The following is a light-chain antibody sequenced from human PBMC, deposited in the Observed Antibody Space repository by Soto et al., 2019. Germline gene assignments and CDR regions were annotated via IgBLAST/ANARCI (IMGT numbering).Light chain of an antibody. J-gene: IGKJ1*01. Sequence: IVVTQSPSTLSVSPGERATLSCRASQSVSSDLAWYQQKPGQAPRLLIYGASTRAIGIPARFSGSGSGTEFTLTISSLQSEDFAVYYCQQYNNWPPTFGQGTKVDI. CDR2: GAS. CDR1: QSVSSD. V-gene: IGKV3-15*01. CDR3: QQYNNWPPT.